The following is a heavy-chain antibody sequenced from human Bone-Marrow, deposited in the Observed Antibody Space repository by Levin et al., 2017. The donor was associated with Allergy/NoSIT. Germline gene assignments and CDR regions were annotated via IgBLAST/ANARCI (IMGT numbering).Heavy chain of an antibody. V-gene: IGHV3-30*03. D-gene: IGHD3/OR15-3a*01. CDR3: TGGVNLVGLLSADY. CDR2: ISSDGKNK. CDR1: GFTFSNYG. Sequence: GGSLRLSCEASGFTFSNYGMHWVRQVPGKGLEWVAVISSDGKNKYYADSLLGRITISRDNSKSTLFLHMNSLRTDDTALYYCTGGVNLVGLLSADYWGQGTLVTVSS. J-gene: IGHJ4*02.